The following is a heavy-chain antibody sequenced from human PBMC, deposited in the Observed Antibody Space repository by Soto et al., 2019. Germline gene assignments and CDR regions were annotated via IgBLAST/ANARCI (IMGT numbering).Heavy chain of an antibody. D-gene: IGHD3-22*01. V-gene: IGHV1-69*02. CDR3: ARGLHYDSISLDDY. CDR1: GGTFSSYT. CDR2: IIPILGIA. Sequence: QVQLVQSGAEVKKPGSSVKVSCKASGGTFSSYTISWVRQAPGQGLEWMGRIIPILGIANYAQKFQGRVTITADKSTSTGYMELSILRSEDTAVYYCARGLHYDSISLDDYWGQGTLVTVSS. J-gene: IGHJ4*02.